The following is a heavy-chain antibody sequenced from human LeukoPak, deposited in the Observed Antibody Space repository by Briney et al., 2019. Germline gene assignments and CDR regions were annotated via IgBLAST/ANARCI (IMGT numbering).Heavy chain of an antibody. Sequence: SETLSLTCTVSGGSISSAYYYWSWIRQPPGKGLEWIGYMYYNGDTYYNPSLESRVTISLDTSKNQFSLRLSSVTAADTAVYYCASPRTPYYSEYWGQGTLVTVSS. CDR3: ASPRTPYYSEY. D-gene: IGHD2-15*01. CDR2: MYYNGDT. CDR1: GGSISSAYYY. J-gene: IGHJ4*02. V-gene: IGHV4-30-4*01.